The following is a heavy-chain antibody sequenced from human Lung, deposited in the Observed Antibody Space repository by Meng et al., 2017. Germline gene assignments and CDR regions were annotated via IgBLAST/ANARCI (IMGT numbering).Heavy chain of an antibody. J-gene: IGHJ4*02. CDR3: ERDERGGPYYFDY. CDR2: INTDNGDT. CDR1: GYSLTTYG. Sequence: QVQLVQSGAEVKKPGASVKVSCQASGYSLTTYGMHWLRQAPGQRLEWMGWINTDNGDTHYSQKVQGRVTINRDTSARTAYMELSSLRYEDTDVYFCERDERGGPYYFDYWGQGTLVTVSS. V-gene: IGHV1-3*04.